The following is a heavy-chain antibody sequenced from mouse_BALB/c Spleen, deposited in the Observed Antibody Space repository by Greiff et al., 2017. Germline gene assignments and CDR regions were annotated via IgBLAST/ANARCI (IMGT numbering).Heavy chain of an antibody. CDR3: ARWGYGNYWYFDV. CDR2: ISSGSSTI. CDR1: GFTFSSFG. J-gene: IGHJ1*01. D-gene: IGHD2-1*01. V-gene: IGHV5-17*02. Sequence: EVKLEESGGGLVQPGGSRKLSCAASGFTFSSFGMHWVRQAPEKGLEWVAYISSGSSTIYYADTVKGRFTISRDNPKNTLFLQMTSLRSEDTAMYYCARWGYGNYWYFDVWGAGTTVTVSS.